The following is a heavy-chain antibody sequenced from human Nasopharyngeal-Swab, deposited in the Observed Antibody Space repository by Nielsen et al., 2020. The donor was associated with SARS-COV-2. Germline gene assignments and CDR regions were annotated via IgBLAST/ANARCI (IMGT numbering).Heavy chain of an antibody. CDR1: GFLFNSYW. D-gene: IGHD1-26*01. Sequence: GGSLRLSCAASGFLFNSYWMTWVRQAPGKGLEWVANIKQDGSERYYVDSVKGRFTISRDNAKKSLWLQMNSLRAEDTAVYYCARDWAALGGGMDVWGQGTTVTVSS. CDR3: ARDWAALGGGMDV. J-gene: IGHJ6*02. CDR2: IKQDGSER. V-gene: IGHV3-7*01.